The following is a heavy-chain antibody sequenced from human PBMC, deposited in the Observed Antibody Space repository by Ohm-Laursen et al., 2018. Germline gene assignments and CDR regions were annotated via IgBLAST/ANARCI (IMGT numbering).Heavy chain of an antibody. D-gene: IGHD3-16*01. V-gene: IGHV3-30*03. CDR1: GFMFSGYG. J-gene: IGHJ4*02. Sequence: SLRLSCAASGFMFSGYGIHWVRQAPGRRLEWVAVISYDGRNRDYADSVKGRFTISRDNSKDTVDLQMNSLRDEDTAVYYCARDGLVLGTSYHSWGQGTLVIVSS. CDR2: ISYDGRNR. CDR3: ARDGLVLGTSYHS.